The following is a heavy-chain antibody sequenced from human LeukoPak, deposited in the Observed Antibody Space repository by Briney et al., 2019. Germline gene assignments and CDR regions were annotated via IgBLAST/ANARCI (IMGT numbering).Heavy chain of an antibody. J-gene: IGHJ4*02. CDR3: ARDRDAMVPFDY. V-gene: IGHV1-2*02. D-gene: IGHD3-10*01. CDR2: INPNSGGT. CDR1: GYTFTGYY. Sequence: ASVKVSCKASGYTFTGYYMHWVRQAPGQGLEWMGWINPNSGGTNYAQKFQGRVTMTRDTSISTAYMELSRLGSDDTAVYYCARDRDAMVPFDYWGQGTLVTVSS.